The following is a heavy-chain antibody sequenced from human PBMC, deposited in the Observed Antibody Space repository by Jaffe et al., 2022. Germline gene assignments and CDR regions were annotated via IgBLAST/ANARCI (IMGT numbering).Heavy chain of an antibody. J-gene: IGHJ4*02. V-gene: IGHV3-48*01. Sequence: EVQLVESGGGLVQPGGSLRLSCAASGFTFSSYSMNWVRQAPGKGLEWVSYISSSSSTIYYADSVKGRFTISRDNAKNSLYLQMNSLRAEDTAVYYCARAATPTVTTNYFDYWGQGTLVTVSS. CDR3: ARAATPTVTTNYFDY. CDR1: GFTFSSYS. CDR2: ISSSSSTI. D-gene: IGHD4-17*01.